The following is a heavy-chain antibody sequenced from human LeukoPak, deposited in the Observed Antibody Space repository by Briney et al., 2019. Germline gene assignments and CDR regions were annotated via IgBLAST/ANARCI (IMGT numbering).Heavy chain of an antibody. CDR1: GFSFSIHW. V-gene: IGHV3-74*01. CDR2: INPEGGST. CDR3: ARDKMDY. J-gene: IGHJ4*02. Sequence: GGSLRLSCAASGFSFSIHWMHWVSQAPGKGLVWVSRINPEGGSTNYADSVKGRFTISRDNAKKTLYLQMNSLRAEDTAAYYCARDKMDYWGQGILVTVST.